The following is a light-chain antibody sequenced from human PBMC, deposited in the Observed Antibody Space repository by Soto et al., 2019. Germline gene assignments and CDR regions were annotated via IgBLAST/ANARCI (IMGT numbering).Light chain of an antibody. CDR2: DAS. Sequence: GDRVTITCRASQNVNSWVAWYQQKPGKAPKFLIYDASNLESGVPSRFSGRGSGTEFTLTISNLQPDDVATYYCQRYNSNPRTFGQGTRV. J-gene: IGKJ1*01. CDR1: QNVNSW. CDR3: QRYNSNPRT. V-gene: IGKV1-5*01.